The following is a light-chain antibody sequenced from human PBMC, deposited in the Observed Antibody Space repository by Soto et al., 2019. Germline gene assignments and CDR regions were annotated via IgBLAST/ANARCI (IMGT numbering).Light chain of an antibody. V-gene: IGKV3-15*01. CDR3: QQYNNWPRT. CDR2: GAS. J-gene: IGKJ1*01. Sequence: EIVMTQSPGTLSGSPGERATLSCRASQSVSSNLAWYQQKPGQAPRLLIYGASTRATGIPARFSGSRSGTEFTLTISSLQSEDFAVYYCQQYNNWPRTLGQGTKVEIK. CDR1: QSVSSN.